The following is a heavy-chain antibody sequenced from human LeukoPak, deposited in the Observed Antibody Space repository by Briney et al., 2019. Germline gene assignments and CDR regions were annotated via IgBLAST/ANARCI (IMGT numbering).Heavy chain of an antibody. CDR3: TTEVGYCSSTSCYTGIFDY. V-gene: IGHV3-15*01. J-gene: IGHJ4*02. D-gene: IGHD2-2*02. Sequence: GGSLRLSCAASGFTFSNAWMSWARQAPGKGLEWVGRIKSKTDGGTTDYAAPVKGRFTISRDDSKNTLYLQMNSLKTEDTAVYYCTTEVGYCSSTSCYTGIFDYWGQGTLVTVSS. CDR1: GFTFSNAW. CDR2: IKSKTDGGTT.